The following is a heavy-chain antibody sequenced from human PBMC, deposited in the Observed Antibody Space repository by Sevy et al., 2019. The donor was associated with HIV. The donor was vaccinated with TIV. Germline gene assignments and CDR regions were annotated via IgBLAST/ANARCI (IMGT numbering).Heavy chain of an antibody. CDR3: ARVAEGATIYYYYGMDV. Sequence: ASVKVSCKASGYTFTSYAMHWVRQAPGQRLEWMGWINAGNGNTKYSQKFQGRVTITRDTSASTAYMELSSLRSEDTAVYYCARVAEGATIYYYYGMDVWGQGTTVTVSS. CDR1: GYTFTSYA. CDR2: INAGNGNT. D-gene: IGHD1-26*01. J-gene: IGHJ6*02. V-gene: IGHV1-3*01.